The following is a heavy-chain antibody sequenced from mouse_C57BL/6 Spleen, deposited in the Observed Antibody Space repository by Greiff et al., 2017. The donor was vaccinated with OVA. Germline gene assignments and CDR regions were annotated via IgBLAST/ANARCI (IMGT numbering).Heavy chain of an antibody. V-gene: IGHV3-6*01. D-gene: IGHD2-3*01. J-gene: IGHJ3*01. Sequence: EVKVEESGPGLVKPSQSLSLTCSVTGYSITSGYYWNWIRQFPGNKLEWMGYISYDGSNNYNPSLKNRISITRDTSKNQFFLKLNSVTTEDTATYYCAGDGYSFAYWGQGTLVTVSA. CDR3: AGDGYSFAY. CDR1: GYSITSGYY. CDR2: ISYDGSN.